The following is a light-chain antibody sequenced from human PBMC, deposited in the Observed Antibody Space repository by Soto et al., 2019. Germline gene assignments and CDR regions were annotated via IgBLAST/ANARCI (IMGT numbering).Light chain of an antibody. V-gene: IGLV2-11*01. CDR2: DVS. Sequence: QSALTQPRSVSGSPGQSVTISCTETSSDVGGYNYVSWYQQHPGKAPKLMIYDVSKRPSEVPDRFSGSKSGNTASLTISGLQAEDEADYYCCSYAGSYSYVFGTGTKVTVL. CDR3: CSYAGSYSYV. CDR1: SSDVGGYNY. J-gene: IGLJ1*01.